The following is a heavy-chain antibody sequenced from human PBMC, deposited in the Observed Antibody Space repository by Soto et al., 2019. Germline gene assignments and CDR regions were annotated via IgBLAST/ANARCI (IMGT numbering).Heavy chain of an antibody. Sequence: AWWSLRLSCPASVFTFSSYSMNWFRQAPGKGLEWVSSISSSSYIYYADSVKGRFTISRDNAKNSLYLQMNSLRAEDTAVYYCARGGPGDGYFYWGQGTLVTVSS. CDR3: ARGGPGDGYFY. D-gene: IGHD2-21*01. V-gene: IGHV3-21*01. J-gene: IGHJ4*02. CDR1: VFTFSSYS. CDR2: ISSSSYI.